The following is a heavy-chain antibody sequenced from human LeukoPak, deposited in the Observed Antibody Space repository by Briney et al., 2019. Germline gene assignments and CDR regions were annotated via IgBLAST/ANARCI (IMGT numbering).Heavy chain of an antibody. CDR2: IYSGGST. CDR3: ARGPSGSGWSLNN. V-gene: IGHV3-53*01. Sequence: GGSLRLSCAASGFTVSSNYMSWVRQAPGKGLEWVSVIYSGGSTYYADSVKGRFTISRDNSKNTLYLQMNSLRAEDTAVYYCARGPSGSGWSLNNWGQGTLVTVSS. D-gene: IGHD6-19*01. CDR1: GFTVSSNY. J-gene: IGHJ4*02.